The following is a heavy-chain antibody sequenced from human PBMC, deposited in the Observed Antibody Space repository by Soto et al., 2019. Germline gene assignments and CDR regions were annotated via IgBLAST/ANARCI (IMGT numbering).Heavy chain of an antibody. D-gene: IGHD3-22*01. J-gene: IGHJ4*02. CDR3: ARLSHYYDSSGYLDY. CDR1: GYSLISFG. Sequence: ASVKVSCKASGYSLISFGLTWVRQAPGQGLEWMGWISPKNGNTKYAQKFQGRVIMTTDTSINTAYMELSRLRSDDTAVYYCARLSHYYDSSGYLDYWGQGTLVTVSS. V-gene: IGHV1-18*01. CDR2: ISPKNGNT.